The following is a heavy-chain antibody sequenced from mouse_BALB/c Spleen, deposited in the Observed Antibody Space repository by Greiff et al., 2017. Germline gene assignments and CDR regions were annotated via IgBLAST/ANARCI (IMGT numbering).Heavy chain of an antibody. CDR1: GYSFTGYF. D-gene: IGHD1-1*01. CDR2: INPYNGDT. V-gene: IGHV1-37*01. J-gene: IGHJ4*01. Sequence: EVKLQESGPELVKPGASVKISCKASGYSFTGYFMNWVKQSHGKSLEWIGRINPYNGDTFYNQKFKGKATLTVDKSSSTAHMELLSLTSEDSAVYYCGRAHGSSYEGAMDYWGQGTSVTVSS. CDR3: GRAHGSSYEGAMDY.